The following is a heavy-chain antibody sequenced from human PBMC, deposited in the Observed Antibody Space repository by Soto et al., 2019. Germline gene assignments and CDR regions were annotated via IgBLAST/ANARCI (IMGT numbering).Heavy chain of an antibody. J-gene: IGHJ5*02. CDR1: GYTFTSYG. CDR3: ARGPRSSSMFSWFDP. CDR2: ISAYNGNT. Sequence: ASVKVSCKASGYTFTSYGISWVRQAPGQGLEWMGWISAYNGNTNYAQKLQGRVTMTTDTSTSTAYMELRSLRSDDTAMYYCARGPRSSSMFSWFDPWGQGTLVTVSS. D-gene: IGHD6-13*01. V-gene: IGHV1-18*01.